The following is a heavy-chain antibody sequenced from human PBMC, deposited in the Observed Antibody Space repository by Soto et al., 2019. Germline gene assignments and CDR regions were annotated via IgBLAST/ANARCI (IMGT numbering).Heavy chain of an antibody. CDR1: GYTFTSYG. V-gene: IGHV1-18*01. Sequence: ASVKVSCKASGYTFTSYGISWVRQAPGQGLEWMGWISAYNGNTNYAQKLQGRVTMTTDTSTSTAYMELRSLRSDDTAVYYCARWIIMVRGVIEEIDYFDYWGQGTLVTVSS. J-gene: IGHJ4*02. D-gene: IGHD3-10*01. CDR2: ISAYNGNT. CDR3: ARWIIMVRGVIEEIDYFDY.